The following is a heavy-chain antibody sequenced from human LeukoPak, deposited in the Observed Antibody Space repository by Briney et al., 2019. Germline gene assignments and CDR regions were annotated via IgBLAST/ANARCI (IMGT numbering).Heavy chain of an antibody. CDR1: GYTLTELS. V-gene: IGHV1-18*01. CDR3: ANRGQQLYDY. J-gene: IGHJ4*02. Sequence: ASVKVSCKVSGYTLTELSMHWVRQAPGKGLEWMGWINVYNGKTDYAHKFQGRVTMTTDTSTNTAYMDLRSLRSDDTAMYYCANRGQQLYDYWGQGTLVTVSS. D-gene: IGHD6-13*01. CDR2: INVYNGKT.